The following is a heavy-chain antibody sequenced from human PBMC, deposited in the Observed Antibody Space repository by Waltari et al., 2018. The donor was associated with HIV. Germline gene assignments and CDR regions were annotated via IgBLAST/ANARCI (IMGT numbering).Heavy chain of an antibody. J-gene: IGHJ4*02. Sequence: EVQLVESGGGLVQTGGSLRLSCAASGFTISSYWMHWVRQAPGKGLVWVSRINSDGSSTTYADSVKGRFTISRDNAKNTLYLQINSLRAEDTAVYYGVRGGLSSTSKPDFDYWGQGTLVTVSS. CDR1: GFTISSYW. CDR3: VRGGLSSTSKPDFDY. D-gene: IGHD2-2*01. V-gene: IGHV3-74*01. CDR2: INSDGSST.